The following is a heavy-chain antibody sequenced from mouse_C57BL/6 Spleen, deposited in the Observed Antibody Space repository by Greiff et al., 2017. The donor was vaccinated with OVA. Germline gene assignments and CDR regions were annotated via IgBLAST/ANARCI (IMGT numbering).Heavy chain of an antibody. CDR3: ASLYYGSSLAMDY. CDR1: GFSLTSYG. D-gene: IGHD1-1*01. Sequence: QVHVKQSGPGLVQPSQSLSITCTVSGFSLTSYGVHWVRQSPGKGLEWLGVIWSGGSTDYNAAFISRLSISKDNSKSQVFFKMNSLQADDTAIYYCASLYYGSSLAMDYWGQGTSVTVSS. J-gene: IGHJ4*01. V-gene: IGHV2-2*01. CDR2: IWSGGST.